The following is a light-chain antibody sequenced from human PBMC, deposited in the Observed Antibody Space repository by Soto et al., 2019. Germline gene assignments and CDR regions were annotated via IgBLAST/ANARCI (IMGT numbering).Light chain of an antibody. CDR2: KAS. Sequence: DIQMTQSPSTLSASIGDRVTITCRASQSISSWLAWYQQKPGKAPKLLIYKASILESGVPSRFRGSGSGTEFSLTISSLQPEDFATYYCQQYNTYWTFAQGTKVEIK. J-gene: IGKJ1*01. V-gene: IGKV1-5*03. CDR3: QQYNTYWT. CDR1: QSISSW.